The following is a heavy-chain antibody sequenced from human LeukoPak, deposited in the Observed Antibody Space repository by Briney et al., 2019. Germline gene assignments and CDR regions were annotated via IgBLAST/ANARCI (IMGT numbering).Heavy chain of an antibody. CDR3: AKSVYHSGNY. J-gene: IGHJ4*02. V-gene: IGHV3-23*01. D-gene: IGHD3-10*01. CDR2: ISGGTT. CDR1: GFTISTYG. Sequence: GGSLRLSCAASGFTISTYGMSWVRQAPGKGLEWVSSISGGTTYYADSVKGRFTISRDNSKNSVSLQMNSLRAEDTAVYYCAKSVYHSGNYWGQGTLVTVSS.